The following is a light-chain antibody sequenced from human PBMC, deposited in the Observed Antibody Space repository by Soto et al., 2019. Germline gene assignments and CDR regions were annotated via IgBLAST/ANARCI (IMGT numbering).Light chain of an antibody. J-gene: IGKJ5*01. V-gene: IGKV3-15*01. CDR2: GAS. CDR3: QQYNTWPPIT. CDR1: QSVRSN. Sequence: EIVMTQSPATLSVSPGERVTLSCRASQSVRSNLAWYQQKPGQAPRLLIYGASTRATGLPARFSGSGSGTDFTLTISSLQSEDFAVYYCQQYNTWPPITFGQG.